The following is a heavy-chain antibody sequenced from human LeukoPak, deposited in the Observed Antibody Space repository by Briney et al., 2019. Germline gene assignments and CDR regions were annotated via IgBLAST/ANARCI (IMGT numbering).Heavy chain of an antibody. D-gene: IGHD6-19*01. V-gene: IGHV3-48*03. CDR2: ISSSGSTI. CDR1: GFTFSSYE. J-gene: IGHJ6*02. CDR3: SRERVAVAGTVAPYYYYGMDV. Sequence: GGSLRPSCAASGFTFSSYEMNWVRQAPGKGLEWVSYISSSGSTIYYADSVKGRFTISRDNARNSLYLQMNSLRAEDTAVYYCSRERVAVAGTVAPYYYYGMDVWGQGTTVTVS.